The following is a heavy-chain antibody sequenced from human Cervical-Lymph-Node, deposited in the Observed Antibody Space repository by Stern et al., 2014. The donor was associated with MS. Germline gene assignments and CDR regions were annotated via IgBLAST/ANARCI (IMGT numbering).Heavy chain of an antibody. Sequence: VQLVESGPGLVKPSQTLSLTCTVSGGSVGSGSYDWSWIRQPAGKGLEWIGRIYTTGSTYYNPSLKSRVSISIDTSKNQFSLNLTSVTAADTAVYYCARDKEDTNMAFRYFDNWGQGTLVTVSS. CDR2: IYTTGST. V-gene: IGHV4-61*02. CDR3: ARDKEDTNMAFRYFDN. J-gene: IGHJ4*02. D-gene: IGHD5-18*01. CDR1: GGSVGSGSYD.